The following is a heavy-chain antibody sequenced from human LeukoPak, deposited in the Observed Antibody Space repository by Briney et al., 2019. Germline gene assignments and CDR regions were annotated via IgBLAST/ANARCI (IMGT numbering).Heavy chain of an antibody. CDR1: GGSISSSSYY. J-gene: IGHJ4*02. CDR3: ARGPYDFWSGYWSNYFDY. D-gene: IGHD3-3*01. V-gene: IGHV4-39*07. Sequence: ETLSLTCTVSGGSISSSSYYWGWIRQPPGKGLEWIGRIYTSGSTNYNPSLKSRVTISVDTSKNQFSLKLSSVTAADTAVYYCARGPYDFWSGYWSNYFDYWGQGTLVTVSS. CDR2: IYTSGST.